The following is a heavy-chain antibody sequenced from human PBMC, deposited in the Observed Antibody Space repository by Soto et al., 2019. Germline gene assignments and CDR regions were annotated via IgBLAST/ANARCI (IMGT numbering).Heavy chain of an antibody. V-gene: IGHV4-34*01. D-gene: IGHD5-18*01. CDR1: GGSFSGYY. Sequence: SSETLSLTCAVYGGSFSGYYWSWIRQPPGKGLEWIGEINHSGSTNYNPSLKSRVTISVDTSKNQFSLKLSSVTAADTAVYYCARKIRRIQLWSHYYYYGMDVSGQGTTVTVS. CDR3: ARKIRRIQLWSHYYYYGMDV. CDR2: INHSGST. J-gene: IGHJ6*02.